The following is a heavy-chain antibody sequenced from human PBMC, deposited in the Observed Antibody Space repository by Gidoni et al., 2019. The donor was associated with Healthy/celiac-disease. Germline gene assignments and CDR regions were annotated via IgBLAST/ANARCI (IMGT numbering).Heavy chain of an antibody. D-gene: IGHD2-2*01. V-gene: IGHV4-59*01. CDR3: ARNIVVVPAADNWFDP. CDR1: GGSISSYY. J-gene: IGHJ5*02. Sequence: QVQLQESGPGLVKPSETLSLTCTVSGGSISSYYWSWIRQPPGKGLEWIGYIYYSGSTNSNPSLKSRVTISVDTSKNQFSLKLSSVTAADTAVYYCARNIVVVPAADNWFDPWGQGTLVTVSS. CDR2: IYYSGST.